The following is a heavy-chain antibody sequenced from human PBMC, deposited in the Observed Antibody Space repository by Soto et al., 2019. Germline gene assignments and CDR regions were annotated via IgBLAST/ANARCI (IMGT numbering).Heavy chain of an antibody. CDR3: AREIVVVPAALYYYYYGMDV. CDR1: GGTFSSYD. CDR2: MNPNSGNT. J-gene: IGHJ6*02. D-gene: IGHD2-2*01. V-gene: IGHV1-8*01. Sequence: GASVKVSCKASGGTFSSYDINWVRQATGQGLEWMGWMNPNSGNTGYAQKFQGRVTMTRNTSISTAYMELSSLRSEDTAVYYCAREIVVVPAALYYYYYGMDVWGQGTTVTVSS.